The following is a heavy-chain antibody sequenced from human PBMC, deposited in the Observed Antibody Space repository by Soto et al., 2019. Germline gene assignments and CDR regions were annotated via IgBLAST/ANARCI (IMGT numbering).Heavy chain of an antibody. V-gene: IGHV1-69*12. CDR2: IIPIFGTE. Sequence: QVQLVQSGAEVKKPGSSVKVSCKASGGTFSSYAISWVRQAPGQGLEWMGGIIPIFGTENYAQKFQGRVTIPADESTSTAYMELSSLRSEDTAVYYCAREVTIFGVVKSTGWFDPWGQGTLVTVSS. J-gene: IGHJ5*02. CDR3: AREVTIFGVVKSTGWFDP. D-gene: IGHD3-3*01. CDR1: GGTFSSYA.